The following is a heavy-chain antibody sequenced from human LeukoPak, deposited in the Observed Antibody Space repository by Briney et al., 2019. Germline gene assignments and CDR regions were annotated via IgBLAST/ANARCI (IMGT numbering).Heavy chain of an antibody. CDR2: IYYSGST. D-gene: IGHD3-16*01. J-gene: IGHJ4*02. CDR1: GGSISSSTYY. CDR3: VRGSTLRHYQY. V-gene: IGHV4-39*01. Sequence: PSETLSLTCTVSGGSISSSTYYWGWIRRSPGKGLEWIGNIYYSGSTYYNPSLKSRVTVSVDTSKNQFSLNLSSVTAADTAVYYCVRGSTLRHYQYWGQGTLVTVSS.